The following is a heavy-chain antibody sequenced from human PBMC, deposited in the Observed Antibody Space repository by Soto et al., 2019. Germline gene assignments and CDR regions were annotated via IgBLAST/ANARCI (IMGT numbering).Heavy chain of an antibody. CDR1: GYTFTSYG. Sequence: ASVKVSCKASGYTFTSYGISWVRHAPGQGLEWMGWISAYNGNTNYAQKLQGRVTMTTDTSTSTAYMELRSLRSDDTAVYYCARETVVVTARGPFDYWGQGTLVTVSS. V-gene: IGHV1-18*04. CDR2: ISAYNGNT. J-gene: IGHJ4*02. D-gene: IGHD2-21*02. CDR3: ARETVVVTARGPFDY.